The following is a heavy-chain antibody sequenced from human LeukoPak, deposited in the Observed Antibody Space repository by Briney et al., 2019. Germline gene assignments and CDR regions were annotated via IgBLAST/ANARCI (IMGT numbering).Heavy chain of an antibody. V-gene: IGHV4-59*01. J-gene: IGHJ4*02. CDR1: GGSISSYY. Sequence: SETLSLTCTVSGGSISSYYWSWIRQPPGKGLEWIGYIYYSGTTYHNPSLKSRVTISVDTSKNQFSLKLSSVTAAGTAVYYCARGVYIAAAQYGYWGQGTLVTVSS. CDR2: IYYSGTT. D-gene: IGHD6-13*01. CDR3: ARGVYIAAAQYGY.